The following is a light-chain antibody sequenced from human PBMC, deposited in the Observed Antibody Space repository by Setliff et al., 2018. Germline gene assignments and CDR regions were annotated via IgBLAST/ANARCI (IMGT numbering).Light chain of an antibody. CDR3: SSYTSSSTGV. CDR2: DVS. V-gene: IGLV2-14*01. CDR1: SSDVGGYNY. Sequence: LTQPASVSGSPGQSITISCTGTSSDVGGYNYVSWYQQHPGKAPKLMIYDVSKRPSGVSNRFSGSKSGNTASLTVSGLQAEDEADYYCSSYTSSSTGVFGTGTKVTVL. J-gene: IGLJ1*01.